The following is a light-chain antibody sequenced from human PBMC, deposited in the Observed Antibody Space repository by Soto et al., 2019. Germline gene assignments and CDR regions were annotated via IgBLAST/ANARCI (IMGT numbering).Light chain of an antibody. CDR3: QQYGTPRSVT. Sequence: EIVLTQSPATLSLSPGERATLSCRSSQSIGNSLAWYQQKPGQAPRLLIYAASNRATGIPARFSGSGSGTDFTLTISSLEPEDFAVYYCQQYGTPRSVTFGQGTRLEIK. J-gene: IGKJ5*01. CDR1: QSIGNS. CDR2: AAS. V-gene: IGKV3-11*01.